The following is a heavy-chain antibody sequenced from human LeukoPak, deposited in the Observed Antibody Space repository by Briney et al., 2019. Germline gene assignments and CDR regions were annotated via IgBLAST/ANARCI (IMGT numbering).Heavy chain of an antibody. CDR1: GYTFTNYG. CDR2: MNPNSGNT. V-gene: IGHV1-8*02. J-gene: IGHJ4*02. CDR3: ARGARGYSYGQRPDY. Sequence: ASVKVSCKASGYTFTNYGINWVRQAPGQGLEWMGWMNPNSGNTGYAQKFQGRVTMTRNTSISTAYMELSSLRSEDTAVYYCARGARGYSYGQRPDYWGQGTLVTVSS. D-gene: IGHD5-18*01.